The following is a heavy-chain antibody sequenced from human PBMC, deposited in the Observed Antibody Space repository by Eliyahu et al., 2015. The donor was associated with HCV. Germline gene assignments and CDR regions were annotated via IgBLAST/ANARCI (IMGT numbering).Heavy chain of an antibody. CDR2: IIPILGIA. CDR3: ARGDTGTFDY. Sequence: QVQLVQSGAEVKKPGSSVKVSCKASGGTFSSYTISWVRQAPGQGLEWMGRIIPILGIANYAQKFQGRVTITADKSTSTAYMELSSLRSEDTAEYHCARGDTGTFDYWGQGTLVTVSS. V-gene: IGHV1-69*02. CDR1: GGTFSSYT. J-gene: IGHJ4*02. D-gene: IGHD1-7*01.